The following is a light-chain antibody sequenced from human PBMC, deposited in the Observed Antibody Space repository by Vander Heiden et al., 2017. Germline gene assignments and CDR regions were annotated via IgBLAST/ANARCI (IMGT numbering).Light chain of an antibody. CDR3: CSYAGSTTYWV. J-gene: IGLJ3*02. CDR1: SSDVGSYNL. V-gene: IGLV2-23*01. CDR2: EGS. Sequence: QSALTQPASVSGSPGQSITISCTGTSSDVGSYNLVSWYQQHPGKAPKLIIYEGSKRPSGVSNRFSGSKSGNTASLTISGLQAEDEADYYCCSYAGSTTYWVFGGGTKLTGL.